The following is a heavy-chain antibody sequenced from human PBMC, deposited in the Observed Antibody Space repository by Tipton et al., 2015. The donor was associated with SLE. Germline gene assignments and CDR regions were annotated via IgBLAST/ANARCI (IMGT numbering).Heavy chain of an antibody. J-gene: IGHJ4*02. CDR2: IYTSGST. CDR3: ARGPSIPYSSSWYGIDY. Sequence: TLSLTCAVSGYSISNGYYWAWIRQPAGTGLEWIGRIYTSGSTNYNPSLKSRVTMSVDTSKNQFSLKLSSVTPADTAVYYCARGPSIPYSSSWYGIDYWGQGTLVTVSS. D-gene: IGHD6-13*01. V-gene: IGHV4-4*07. CDR1: GYSISNGYY.